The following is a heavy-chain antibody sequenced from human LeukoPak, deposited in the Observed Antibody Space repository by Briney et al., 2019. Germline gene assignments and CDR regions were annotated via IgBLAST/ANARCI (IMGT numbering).Heavy chain of an antibody. J-gene: IGHJ3*02. V-gene: IGHV4-34*01. CDR2: INHSGST. CDR1: GGSFSGYY. CDR3: ARDSGGPHSGFEI. Sequence: PSETLSLTCAVYGGSFSGYYWSWIRQPPGKGLEWLGEINHSGSTNYNPSLKSRVTISVDTSKNQFSLKLSSVTAADTAVYYCARDSGGPHSGFEIWGQGTMVTASS. D-gene: IGHD6-19*01.